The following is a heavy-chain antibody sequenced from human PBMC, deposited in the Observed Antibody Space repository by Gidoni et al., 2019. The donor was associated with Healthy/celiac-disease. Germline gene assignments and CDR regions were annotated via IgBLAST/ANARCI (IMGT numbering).Heavy chain of an antibody. D-gene: IGHD6-19*01. CDR2: ISYDGSNK. V-gene: IGHV3-30-3*01. CDR1: GFTFSSYA. Sequence: QVQLVESGGGVVQPGRSLRLSCAASGFTFSSYAMHWVRQAPGKGLEWVAVISYDGSNKYYADSVKGRFTISRDNSKNTLYLQMNSLRAEDTAVYYCARDGRLVNYYYYYGMDVWGQGTTVTVSS. J-gene: IGHJ6*02. CDR3: ARDGRLVNYYYYYGMDV.